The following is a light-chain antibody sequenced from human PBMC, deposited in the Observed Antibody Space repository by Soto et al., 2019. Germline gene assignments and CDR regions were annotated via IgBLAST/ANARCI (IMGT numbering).Light chain of an antibody. CDR1: SGSVSTNNY. CDR2: STD. V-gene: IGLV8-61*01. J-gene: IGLJ3*02. CDR3: VLYMGSGIPPV. Sequence: QTVVTQEPSLSVSPGGTVTLTCGLSSGSVSTNNYPSWYQQTPGQSPRTLIYSTDIRSSVVPDRFSGSILGNKAALTITGAQADDESGYFCVLYMGSGIPPVFGGGTKVTVL.